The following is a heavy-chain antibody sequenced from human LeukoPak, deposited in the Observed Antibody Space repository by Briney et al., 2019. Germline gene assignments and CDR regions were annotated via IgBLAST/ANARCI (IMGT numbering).Heavy chain of an antibody. V-gene: IGHV3-23*01. Sequence: GGSLRLSCAASRFTFSSYAMSWVRQAPGKGLEWVSGISGTGGSTYYADSVKGRFTISRDNSKNTLYLQMNSLRAEDTAVYYCARVRKQWLVSGYFDYWGQGTLVTVSS. CDR1: RFTFSSYA. D-gene: IGHD6-19*01. CDR3: ARVRKQWLVSGYFDY. J-gene: IGHJ4*02. CDR2: ISGTGGST.